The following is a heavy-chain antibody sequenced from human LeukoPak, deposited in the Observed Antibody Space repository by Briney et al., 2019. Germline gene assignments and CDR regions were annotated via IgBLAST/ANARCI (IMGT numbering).Heavy chain of an antibody. Sequence: GVSLRLSCAASGFTFSSYAMSWVRQAPGKGLEWVSAISGSGGSTYYADSVKGRFTISRDNSKNTLYLQMNSLRAEDTAVYYCAKDRYYYDSSGYHNWFDPWGQGTLVTVSS. CDR3: AKDRYYYDSSGYHNWFDP. CDR1: GFTFSSYA. V-gene: IGHV3-23*01. CDR2: ISGSGGST. J-gene: IGHJ5*02. D-gene: IGHD3-22*01.